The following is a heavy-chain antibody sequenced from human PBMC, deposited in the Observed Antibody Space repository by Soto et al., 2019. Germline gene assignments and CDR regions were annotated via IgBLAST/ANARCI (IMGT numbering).Heavy chain of an antibody. CDR2: IIPIFGTA. V-gene: IGHV1-69*01. CDR1: GGTFSSYA. Sequence: QVQLVQSGAEVKKPGSWVKVSCKASGGTFSSYAISWVRQAPGQGLEWMGGIIPIFGTANYAQKFQSRVTISADESTSTAYMELSSLSSEHTAVYYCASGGSGNEGFDYWGQGTLVTVSS. CDR3: ASGGSGNEGFDY. D-gene: IGHD3-16*01. J-gene: IGHJ4*02.